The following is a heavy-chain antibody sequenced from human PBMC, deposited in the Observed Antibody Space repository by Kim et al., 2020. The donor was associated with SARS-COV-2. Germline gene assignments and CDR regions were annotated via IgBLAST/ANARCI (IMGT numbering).Heavy chain of an antibody. CDR1: GGSISSSSYY. V-gene: IGHV4-39*01. Sequence: SETLSLTCTVSGGSISSSSYYWGWIRQPPGKGLEWIGSIYYSGSTYYNPSLKSRVTISVDTSKNQFSLKLSSVTAADTAVYYCARHRVAAAGIGLLRFDPWGQGTLVTVSS. J-gene: IGHJ5*02. CDR3: ARHRVAAAGIGLLRFDP. D-gene: IGHD6-13*01. CDR2: IYYSGST.